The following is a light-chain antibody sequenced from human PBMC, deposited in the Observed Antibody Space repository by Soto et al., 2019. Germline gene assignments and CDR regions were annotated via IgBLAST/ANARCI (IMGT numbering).Light chain of an antibody. CDR2: DTS. V-gene: IGKV3-11*01. Sequence: EIVLTQSPATLSLSPGERATLSCRASQSVASYLAWYQQKPGQAHRLLIYDTSNRATGIPARFSGSGSGTDFTLTISSLEPEDFALYYCQQRSNWLLTFGGGTKVEIK. J-gene: IGKJ4*01. CDR3: QQRSNWLLT. CDR1: QSVASY.